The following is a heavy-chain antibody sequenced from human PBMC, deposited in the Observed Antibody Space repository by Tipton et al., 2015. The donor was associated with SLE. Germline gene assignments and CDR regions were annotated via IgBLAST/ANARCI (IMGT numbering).Heavy chain of an antibody. CDR3: ARSGIAAAGTIDY. D-gene: IGHD6-13*01. Sequence: RLSCAASGFTVSSNYMSWVRQAPGKGLEWVSVIYSGGSTYYADSVKGRFTISRDNSKNTLYLQMNSLRAEDTAVYYCARSGIAAAGTIDYWGQGTLVTVSS. CDR1: GFTVSSNY. V-gene: IGHV3-53*05. CDR2: IYSGGST. J-gene: IGHJ4*02.